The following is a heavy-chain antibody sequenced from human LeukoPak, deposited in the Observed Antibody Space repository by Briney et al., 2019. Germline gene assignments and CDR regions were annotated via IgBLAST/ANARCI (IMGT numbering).Heavy chain of an antibody. CDR2: VYYSGTT. J-gene: IGHJ4*02. Sequence: PSETLSLTCTVSGDPISSHSGYKWNWIRQARGKGLEWIGYVYYSGTTSYNPSVNSRVTISVNTSKNQFSLKLTSVTAADTAVYYCAREWSAFDYWGQGTLVTVSS. CDR1: GDPISSHSGYK. D-gene: IGHD3-3*01. V-gene: IGHV4-61*08. CDR3: AREWSAFDY.